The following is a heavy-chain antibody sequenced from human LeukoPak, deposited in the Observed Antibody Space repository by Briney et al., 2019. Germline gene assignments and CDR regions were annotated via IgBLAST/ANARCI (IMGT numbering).Heavy chain of an antibody. D-gene: IGHD1-26*01. J-gene: IGHJ4*02. CDR1: GGTFSSYA. CDR3: ARVSGSYFGSNFEY. V-gene: IGHV1-69*06. CDR2: IIPIFGTA. Sequence: ASVKVSCKASGGTFSSYAISRVRQAPGQGLEWMGRIIPIFGTANYAQKLQGRVTITADKSTSTAYMELSSLRSEDTAVYYCARVSGSYFGSNFEYWGQGTLVTVSS.